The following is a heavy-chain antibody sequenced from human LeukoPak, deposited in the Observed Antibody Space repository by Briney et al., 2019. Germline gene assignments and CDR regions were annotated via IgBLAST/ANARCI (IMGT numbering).Heavy chain of an antibody. V-gene: IGHV3-9*01. CDR2: ISWNSGSI. CDR1: GFTFDDYA. Sequence: GRSLRLSCAASGFTFDDYAMHWVRQAPGKGLEWVSGISWNSGSIGYADSVKGRFTISRDNAKNSLYLQMNSLRAEDTALYYCAKEGGSGSYPNYYYYYGMDVWGQGTTVTVSS. J-gene: IGHJ6*02. CDR3: AKEGGSGSYPNYYYYYGMDV. D-gene: IGHD3-10*01.